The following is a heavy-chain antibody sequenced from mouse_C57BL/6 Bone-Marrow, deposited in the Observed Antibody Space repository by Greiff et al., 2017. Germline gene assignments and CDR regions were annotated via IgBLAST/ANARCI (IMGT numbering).Heavy chain of an antibody. Sequence: VQLQQSGPELVKPGASVKISCKASGYTFTDYNMDWVKQSHGKSLEWIGDINPDNGSTIYNHNYKGKATLTVDNSSSTAYIEHRRLTSEDTAVYYCARGGYGNYYYAMDYWGQGTSVTVSS. CDR3: ARGGYGNYYYAMDY. CDR1: GYTFTDYN. CDR2: INPDNGST. D-gene: IGHD2-10*02. J-gene: IGHJ4*01. V-gene: IGHV1-18*01.